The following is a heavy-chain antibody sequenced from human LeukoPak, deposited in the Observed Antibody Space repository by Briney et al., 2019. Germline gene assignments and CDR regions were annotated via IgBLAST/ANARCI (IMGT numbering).Heavy chain of an antibody. CDR2: IIPILGIA. D-gene: IGHD4-23*01. J-gene: IGHJ4*02. V-gene: IGHV1-69*04. CDR1: GGTLSSYA. Sequence: ASVKVSCKASGGTLSSYAISWVRQAPGQGLEWMGRIIPILGIANYAQKFQGRVTITADKSTSTAYMELSSLRSEDTAVYYCARVGSGNSVVLSYWGQGTLVTVSS. CDR3: ARVGSGNSVVLSY.